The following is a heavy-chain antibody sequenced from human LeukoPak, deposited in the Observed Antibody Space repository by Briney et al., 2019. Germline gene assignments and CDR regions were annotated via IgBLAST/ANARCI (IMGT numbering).Heavy chain of an antibody. D-gene: IGHD3-9*01. CDR1: GFTFSSYG. Sequence: PGRSLRLSCAASGFTFSSYGMHWVRQAPGQGLEWVAVIWYDGSNKYYADSVKGRFTISRDNSKNTLSLQMNSLRAEDTAVYYCARGPDILTGYAGLDYWGQGTLVTVSS. V-gene: IGHV3-33*01. CDR2: IWYDGSNK. CDR3: ARGPDILTGYAGLDY. J-gene: IGHJ4*02.